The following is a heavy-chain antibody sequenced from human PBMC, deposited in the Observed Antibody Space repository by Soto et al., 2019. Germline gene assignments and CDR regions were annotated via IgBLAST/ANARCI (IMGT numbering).Heavy chain of an antibody. Sequence: QVQLVQSGAEEKKPGASVKVSCKASGYTFTNYAMHWVRQAPGQRLEWMGWINAGNGNTKYSQKFQGRVTITRDTSASTAYMERSRLRSEDTAVYYCARVSGYYLPDYWGQGTLVTVSS. CDR1: GYTFTNYA. CDR3: ARVSGYYLPDY. V-gene: IGHV1-3*05. CDR2: INAGNGNT. D-gene: IGHD5-12*01. J-gene: IGHJ4*02.